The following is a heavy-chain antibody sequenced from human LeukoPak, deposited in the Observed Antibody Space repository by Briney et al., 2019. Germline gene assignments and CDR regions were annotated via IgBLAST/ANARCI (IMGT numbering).Heavy chain of an antibody. CDR3: ARQDTAMVH. J-gene: IGHJ4*02. CDR2: IYSGGST. D-gene: IGHD5-18*01. CDR1: GFTFSDHY. V-gene: IGHV3-66*04. Sequence: GGSLRLSCAASGFTFSDHYMDWVRQAPGKGLEWVSVIYSGGSTYYADSVKGRFTISRDNSKNTLYLQMNSLRAEDTAVYYCARQDTAMVHWGQGTLVTVSS.